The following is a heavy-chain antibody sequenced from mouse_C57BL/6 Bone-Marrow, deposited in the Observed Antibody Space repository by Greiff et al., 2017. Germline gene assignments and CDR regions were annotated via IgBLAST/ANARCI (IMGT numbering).Heavy chain of an antibody. J-gene: IGHJ3*01. CDR2: IDPENGDT. CDR1: GFNIKDDY. Sequence: EVKLVESGAELVRPGASVKLSCTASGFNIKDDYMHWVKQRPEQGLEWIGWIDPENGDTEYASKFQGKATITADTSSNTAYLQLSSLTSEDTAVYYCTSLTTVVATGAYWGQGTLVTVSA. D-gene: IGHD1-1*01. V-gene: IGHV14-4*01. CDR3: TSLTTVVATGAY.